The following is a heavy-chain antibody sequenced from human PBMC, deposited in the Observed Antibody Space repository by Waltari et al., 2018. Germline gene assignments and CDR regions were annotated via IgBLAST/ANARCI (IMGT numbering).Heavy chain of an antibody. V-gene: IGHV3-23*01. CDR2: ISGSGGST. CDR1: GFTFSSYA. CDR3: AKDPLYYYGSGSYYNH. D-gene: IGHD3-10*01. J-gene: IGHJ5*02. Sequence: EVQLLESGGGLVQPGGSLRLSCAASGFTFSSYAMSWVRQAPGKGLEWVSAISGSGGSTYYADSGKGRFTISRDKSKNTLYLQMNSLRAEDTAVDYCAKDPLYYYGSGSYYNHWGQGTLVTVSS.